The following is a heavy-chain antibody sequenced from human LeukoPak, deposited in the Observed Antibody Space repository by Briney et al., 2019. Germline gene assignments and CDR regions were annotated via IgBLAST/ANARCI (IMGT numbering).Heavy chain of an antibody. CDR1: GFTFSDYY. J-gene: IGHJ5*02. Sequence: GSLRLSCAASGFTFSDYYMTWIRQAPGRGLEWISYINGSSSDTNYADSVRGRFTISRDNAKNSLYLLMNSLRVEDTAVYYCARRGTTYCTVDSCHPNWFDPWGQGTLVTVSS. D-gene: IGHD2-15*01. CDR3: ARRGTTYCTVDSCHPNWFDP. V-gene: IGHV3-11*03. CDR2: INGSSSDT.